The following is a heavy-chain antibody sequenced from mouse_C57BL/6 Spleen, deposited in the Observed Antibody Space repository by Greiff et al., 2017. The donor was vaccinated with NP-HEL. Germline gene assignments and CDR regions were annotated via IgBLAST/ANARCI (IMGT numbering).Heavy chain of an antibody. CDR1: GYSFTDYN. Sequence: EVKLQESGPELVKPGASVKISCKASGYSFTDYNMNWVKQSNGKSLEWIGVINPNYGTTSYNQKFKGKATLTVDQSSSTAYMQLNSLTSEDSAVYYCARSDDYDGDYAMDYWGQGTSVTVSS. D-gene: IGHD2-4*01. V-gene: IGHV1-39*01. CDR3: ARSDDYDGDYAMDY. J-gene: IGHJ4*01. CDR2: INPNYGTT.